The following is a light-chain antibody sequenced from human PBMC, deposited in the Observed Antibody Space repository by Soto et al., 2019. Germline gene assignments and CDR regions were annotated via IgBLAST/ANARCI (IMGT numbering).Light chain of an antibody. CDR3: QSYDSSLSEV. CDR2: GNS. J-gene: IGLJ1*01. Sequence: QSVLTQPPSVSGAPGQRVTISCTGSSSNIGAGYDVHWYQQLPGTAPKLLIYGNSNRPSGVPDRFSGSKSGTSASRAITGLQAEDEADYYCQSYDSSLSEVFGTGTKLTVL. V-gene: IGLV1-40*01. CDR1: SSNIGAGYD.